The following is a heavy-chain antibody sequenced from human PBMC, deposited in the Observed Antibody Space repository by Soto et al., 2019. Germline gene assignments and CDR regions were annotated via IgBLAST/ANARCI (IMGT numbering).Heavy chain of an antibody. CDR1: GASITTSYY. CDR2: MYYSGST. V-gene: IGHV4-39*01. J-gene: IGHJ4*02. CDR3: VRRSGGTYLTLGY. D-gene: IGHD3-10*01. Sequence: QLQLQESGPGLVKPSETLSLTCTVSGASITTSYYWGWIRQPPGKGLEWIGDMYYSGSTYYNPSLKSRVTMSVDTSMNQFSLNLSSVTAADTAVYFCVRRSGGTYLTLGYWGQGTQVTVSS.